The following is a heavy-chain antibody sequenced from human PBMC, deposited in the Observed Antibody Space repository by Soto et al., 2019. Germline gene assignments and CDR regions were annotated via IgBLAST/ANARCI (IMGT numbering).Heavy chain of an antibody. CDR1: GGTFSSYA. D-gene: IGHD3-9*01. CDR2: IIPIFGTA. Sequence: GASVKVSCKASGGTFSSYAISWVRQAPGQGLEWMGGIIPIFGTANYAQKFQGRVTITADESTSTAYMELSSLRSEDTAVYYCASDNYDILTGYYPDEYYYYYGMDVWGQGTTLTVSS. CDR3: ASDNYDILTGYYPDEYYYYYGMDV. J-gene: IGHJ6*02. V-gene: IGHV1-69*13.